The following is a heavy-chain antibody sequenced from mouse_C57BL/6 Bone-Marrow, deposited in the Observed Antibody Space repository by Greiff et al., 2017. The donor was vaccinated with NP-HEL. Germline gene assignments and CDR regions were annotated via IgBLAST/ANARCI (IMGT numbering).Heavy chain of an antibody. CDR3: ARHGYDGYPWYFDV. V-gene: IGHV5-2*01. CDR2: INSDGGST. CDR1: EYEFPSHD. D-gene: IGHD2-3*01. Sequence: EVQGVESGGGLVQPGESLKLSCESNEYEFPSHDMSWVRKTPEKRLELVAAINSDGGSTYYPDTMERRFIISRDNTKKTLYMQMSSLRSEDTAWYYSARHGYDGYPWYFDVWGTGTTVTVSS. J-gene: IGHJ1*03.